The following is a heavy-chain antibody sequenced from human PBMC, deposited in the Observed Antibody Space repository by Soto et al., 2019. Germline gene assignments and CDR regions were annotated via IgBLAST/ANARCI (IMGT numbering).Heavy chain of an antibody. CDR2: IIPIFGTA. CDR1: GGTFSSYA. CDR3: AREVEGAAAAGFDY. V-gene: IGHV1-69*06. D-gene: IGHD6-13*01. Sequence: SVKVSCKASGGTFSSYAISWVRQAPGQGLEWMGGIIPIFGTANYAQKFQGRVTITADKSTSTAYMELSSLRSEDTAVYYCAREVEGAAAAGFDYWGQGTLVTVSS. J-gene: IGHJ4*02.